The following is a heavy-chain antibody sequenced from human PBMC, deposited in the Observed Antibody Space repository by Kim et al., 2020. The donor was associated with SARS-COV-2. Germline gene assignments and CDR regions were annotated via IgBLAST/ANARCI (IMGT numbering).Heavy chain of an antibody. CDR2: ISSSSSYT. D-gene: IGHD3-22*01. V-gene: IGHV3-11*05. CDR3: ARVGDDSSGFFFDI. Sequence: GGSLRLSCAASGFTFSDYYMSWIRQAPGKGLEWVSYISSSSSYTNYADSVKGRFTISRDNAKNSLYLQMNSLRAEDTAVYYCARVGDDSSGFFFDIWGQGTMVTVSS. CDR1: GFTFSDYY. J-gene: IGHJ3*02.